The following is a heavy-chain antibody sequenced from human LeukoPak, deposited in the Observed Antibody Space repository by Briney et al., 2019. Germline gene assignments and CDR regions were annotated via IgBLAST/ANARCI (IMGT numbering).Heavy chain of an antibody. D-gene: IGHD4-17*01. Sequence: SETLSLTCTVSGGSISSYYWSWIRQPPGKGLEWIGYIYYSGSTNYNPSLKSRVTISVDTSKNQFSLKLSSVTAADTAVYYCARRGGDLPYYYYYYYMDVWGKGTTVTISS. CDR3: ARRGGDLPYYYYYYYMDV. J-gene: IGHJ6*03. V-gene: IGHV4-59*12. CDR1: GGSISSYY. CDR2: IYYSGST.